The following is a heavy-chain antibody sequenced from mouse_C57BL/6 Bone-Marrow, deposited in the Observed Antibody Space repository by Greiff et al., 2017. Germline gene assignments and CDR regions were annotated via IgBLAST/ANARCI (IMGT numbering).Heavy chain of an antibody. CDR3: ARGGFPRYFDY. J-gene: IGHJ2*01. CDR1: GYTFTSYG. V-gene: IGHV1-81*01. CDR2: IYPRSGNT. Sequence: QVQLQQSGAELARPGASVKLSCKASGYTFTSYGISWVKQRPGQGLEWIGEIYPRSGNTYYNEKFKGKATLTADKSSSTAYMELRILTSEDSAVDFCARGGFPRYFDYWGQGTTLTVSS. D-gene: IGHD2-10*02.